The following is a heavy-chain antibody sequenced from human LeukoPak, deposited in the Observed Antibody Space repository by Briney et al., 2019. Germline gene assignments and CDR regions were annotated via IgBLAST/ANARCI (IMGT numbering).Heavy chain of an antibody. V-gene: IGHV3-23*01. CDR2: ISGSGGST. J-gene: IGHJ4*02. D-gene: IGHD1-26*01. Sequence: PGGSLRLSCAASGFTFSSYAMSWVRQAPGKGLEWVSAISGSGGSTYYADSVKGRFTISRDNSKNTLYLQMSSLRAEDTAVYYCAKDKEWELQSLDYWGQGTLVTVSS. CDR1: GFTFSSYA. CDR3: AKDKEWELQSLDY.